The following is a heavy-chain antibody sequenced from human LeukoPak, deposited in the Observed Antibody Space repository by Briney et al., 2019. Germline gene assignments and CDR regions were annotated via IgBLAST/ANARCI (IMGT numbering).Heavy chain of an antibody. V-gene: IGHV5-51*01. D-gene: IGHD3-10*01. CDR3: ARYGKSGTYSHGFDN. Sequence: GESLKISCEAFGYSFTGHWIGWVRQMPGRGLEFMGTIYPGDSDTRYSPSFEGRVSISVDKSINTAYLQWSGLKASDTAMYYCARYGKSGTYSHGFDNWGQGTMVIVSS. CDR1: GYSFTGHW. CDR2: IYPGDSDT. J-gene: IGHJ3*02.